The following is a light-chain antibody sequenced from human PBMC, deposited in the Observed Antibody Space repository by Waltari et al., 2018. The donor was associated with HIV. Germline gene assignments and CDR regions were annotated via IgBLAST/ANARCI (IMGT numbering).Light chain of an antibody. Sequence: SYELTQTPSVSVSPGQTARITCSGDALPKKYASWYQQKSGQAPVLVIYVDTKRPSGIPERFSGSSSGTMATLTISGAQVEDEADYYCYSTDSSGNHRVFGGGTKLTVL. CDR3: YSTDSSGNHRV. J-gene: IGLJ3*02. CDR1: ALPKKY. V-gene: IGLV3-10*01. CDR2: VDT.